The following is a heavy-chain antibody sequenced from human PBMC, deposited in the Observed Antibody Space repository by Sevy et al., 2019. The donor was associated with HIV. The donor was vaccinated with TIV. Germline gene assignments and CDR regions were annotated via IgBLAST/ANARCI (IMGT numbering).Heavy chain of an antibody. CDR3: ARGANYYDSSGSQPNFDY. Sequence: GGSLRLSCAASGFTFSSYGMHWVRQAPGKGLEWVALIWYDGSRKYYADSVKGRFTLSRDNSKNTLYLQMNSLRAEDTDVYYRARGANYYDSSGSQPNFDYWGQGTLVTVSS. V-gene: IGHV3-33*01. CDR2: IWYDGSRK. CDR1: GFTFSSYG. J-gene: IGHJ4*02. D-gene: IGHD3-22*01.